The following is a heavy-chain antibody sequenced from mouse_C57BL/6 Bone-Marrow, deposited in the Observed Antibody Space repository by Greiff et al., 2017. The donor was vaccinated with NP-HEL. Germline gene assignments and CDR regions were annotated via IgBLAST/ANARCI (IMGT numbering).Heavy chain of an antibody. CDR2: INPNYGTT. Sequence: VQLKESGPELVKPGASVKISCKASGYSFTDYNMNWVKQSNGKSLEWIGVINPNYGTTSYNQKFKGKATLTVDQSSSTAYMQLNSLTSEDSAVYYCARYYYGSSYPYFDYWGQGTTLTVSS. J-gene: IGHJ2*01. CDR3: ARYYYGSSYPYFDY. V-gene: IGHV1-39*01. CDR1: GYSFTDYN. D-gene: IGHD1-1*01.